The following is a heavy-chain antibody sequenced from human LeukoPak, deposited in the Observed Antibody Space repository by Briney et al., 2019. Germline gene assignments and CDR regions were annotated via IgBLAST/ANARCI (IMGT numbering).Heavy chain of an antibody. CDR2: ISGSGGST. V-gene: IGHV3-23*01. J-gene: IGHJ4*02. D-gene: IGHD3-22*01. CDR1: GFTFSSFA. CDR3: ARDHTTYYYDSSGYYPDY. Sequence: PGGSLRLSCAASGFTFSSFAMSWVRQAPGKGLEWVSAISGSGGSTFYADSVKGRFTISRDNSKNTLYLQMNSLRAEDTAVYYCARDHTTYYYDSSGYYPDYWGQGTLVTVSS.